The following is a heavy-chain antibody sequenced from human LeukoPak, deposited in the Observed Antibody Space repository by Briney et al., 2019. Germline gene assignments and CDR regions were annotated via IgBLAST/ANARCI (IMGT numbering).Heavy chain of an antibody. Sequence: GGSLRLSCAASGFTFSSYSMNWVRQAPGKGLEWVSSISSSSSYIYYADSVKGRFTISRDNAKNSLYLQMNSLRAEDTAVYYCARIGGYGDYFAGWGQGTLVTVSS. V-gene: IGHV3-21*01. CDR1: GFTFSSYS. CDR3: ARIGGYGDYFAG. D-gene: IGHD4-17*01. J-gene: IGHJ4*02. CDR2: ISSSSSYI.